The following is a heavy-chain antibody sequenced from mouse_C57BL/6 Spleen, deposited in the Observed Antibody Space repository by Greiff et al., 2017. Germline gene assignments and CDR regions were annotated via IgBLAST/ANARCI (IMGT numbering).Heavy chain of an antibody. V-gene: IGHV14-3*01. CDR3: ARGGYYDSLVAY. D-gene: IGHD2-4*01. Sequence: EVKLVESVAELVRPGASVKLSCTASGFNIKNSYMHWVKQRPEQGLEWIGRIDPANGNTKYAPKFQGKATITADTSSNTAYLQLSSLTSEDTAIYYCARGGYYDSLVAYWGQGTLVTVSA. CDR2: IDPANGNT. CDR1: GFNIKNSY. J-gene: IGHJ3*01.